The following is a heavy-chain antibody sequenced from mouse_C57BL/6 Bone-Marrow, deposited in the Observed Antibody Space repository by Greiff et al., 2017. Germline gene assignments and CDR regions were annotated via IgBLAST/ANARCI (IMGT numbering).Heavy chain of an antibody. CDR2: INPNNGGT. CDR3: ARYDPYYYAMDY. CDR1: GYTFTDYY. D-gene: IGHD2-3*01. V-gene: IGHV1-26*01. Sequence: EVQLQQSGPELVKPGASVKISCKASGYTFTDYYMNWVKQSHGKSLEWIGDINPNNGGTSYNQKFKGKATLTVNKSSSTAYMELLSLTSEASAVYYCARYDPYYYAMDYWGQGTSVTVSS. J-gene: IGHJ4*01.